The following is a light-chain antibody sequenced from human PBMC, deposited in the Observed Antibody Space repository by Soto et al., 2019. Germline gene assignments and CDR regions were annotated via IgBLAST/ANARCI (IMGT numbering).Light chain of an antibody. Sequence: EIVLTQSPGTLSLSPGERATLSCRASQSVNSSYLAWYQHKPDQAPRLLIYGASSRATGIPDRFSGSGSGTDFTLTISRLEPEDFAVYYCQQYVTSPWAFGQGTKVAIE. CDR2: GAS. CDR1: QSVNSSY. V-gene: IGKV3-20*01. CDR3: QQYVTSPWA. J-gene: IGKJ1*01.